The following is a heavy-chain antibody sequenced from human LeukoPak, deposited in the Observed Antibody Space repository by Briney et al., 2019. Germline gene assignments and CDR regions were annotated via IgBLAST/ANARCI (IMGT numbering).Heavy chain of an antibody. J-gene: IGHJ3*02. CDR3: ATKTTVTSPFDI. D-gene: IGHD4-17*01. CDR2: INPSGGST. CDR1: GYTFTSYY. V-gene: IGHV1-46*01. Sequence: GASVKVSCKASGYTFTSYYIHWVRQAPGQGLEWMGIINPSGGSTSYAQKFQGRVTMTRDTSTSTVYMELSSLRSEDTAVYYCATKTTVTSPFDIWGQGRMVTVSS.